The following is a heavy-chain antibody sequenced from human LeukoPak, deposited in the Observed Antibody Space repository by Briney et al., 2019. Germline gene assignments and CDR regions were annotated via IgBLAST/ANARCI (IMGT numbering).Heavy chain of an antibody. CDR2: INPNSGGT. CDR3: ARGGSGSYRNWFDP. V-gene: IGHV1-2*02. D-gene: IGHD1-26*01. Sequence: ASVKVPCKASGYTFTGYYMHWVRQAPGQGLEWMGWINPNSGGTNYAQKFQGRVTMTRGTSISTAYMELSRLRSDDTAVYYCARGGSGSYRNWFDPWGQGTLVTVSS. CDR1: GYTFTGYY. J-gene: IGHJ5*02.